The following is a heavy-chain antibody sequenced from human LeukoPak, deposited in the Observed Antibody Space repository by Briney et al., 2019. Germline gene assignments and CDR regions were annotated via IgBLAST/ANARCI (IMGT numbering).Heavy chain of an antibody. J-gene: IGHJ4*02. Sequence: SVKVSRKASGGTFSSYAISWVRQAPGQGLEWMGGIIPIFGTANYAQKFQGRVTITADESTSTAYMELSSLRSEDTAVYYCARDVGLRLGELSLYYFDYWGQGTLVTVSS. CDR2: IIPIFGTA. D-gene: IGHD3-16*02. CDR3: ARDVGLRLGELSLYYFDY. CDR1: GGTFSSYA. V-gene: IGHV1-69*13.